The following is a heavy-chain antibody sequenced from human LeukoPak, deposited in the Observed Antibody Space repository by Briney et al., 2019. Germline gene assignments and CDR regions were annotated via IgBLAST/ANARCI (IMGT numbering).Heavy chain of an antibody. J-gene: IGHJ4*02. CDR1: GFSFNGAW. D-gene: IGHD2-15*01. CDR2: IQNGGTT. Sequence: PGGSLRLSCATSGFSFNGAWLSWVRQAPGKGLEWIGRIQNGGTTDYAAPVKGRFTISRDDSKATLYLQMNSLKTEDTAIYYCTTVTHFYLGGQGTLVTVSS. CDR3: TTVTHFYL. V-gene: IGHV3-15*01.